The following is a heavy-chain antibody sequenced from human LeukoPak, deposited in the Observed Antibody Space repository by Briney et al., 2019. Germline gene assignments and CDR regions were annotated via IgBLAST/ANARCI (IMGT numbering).Heavy chain of an antibody. D-gene: IGHD6-19*01. CDR2: INPNSGGT. J-gene: IGHJ5*02. Sequence: ASVKVSCKASGYTFTGYYMHWVRQAPGQALEWMGWINPNSGGTNYAKKFQGRVTMTRDTSISTAYMELSRLRSDDTAVYYCARAEYSSGWYVPWGRGTLVTVSS. CDR3: ARAEYSSGWYVP. CDR1: GYTFTGYY. V-gene: IGHV1-2*02.